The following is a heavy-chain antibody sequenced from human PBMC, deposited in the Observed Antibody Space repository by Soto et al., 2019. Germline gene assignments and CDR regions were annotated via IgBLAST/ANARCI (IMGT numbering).Heavy chain of an antibody. Sequence: SETLSLTCAVYGGSFSGYYWSWIRQPPGKGLEWIGEINYSGSTIYNPSLKSRVTISLDTSKNHFSLRLNSVTSADTAVYYCARGVYLSLVRTGWFDPWGQGTLVTVSS. CDR2: INYSGST. CDR1: GGSFSGYY. CDR3: ARGVYLSLVRTGWFDP. D-gene: IGHD3-10*01. J-gene: IGHJ5*02. V-gene: IGHV4-34*01.